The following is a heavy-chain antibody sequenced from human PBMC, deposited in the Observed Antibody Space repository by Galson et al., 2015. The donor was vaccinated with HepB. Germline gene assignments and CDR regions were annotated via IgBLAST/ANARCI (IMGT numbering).Heavy chain of an antibody. CDR3: ARDFGYWKFDW. J-gene: IGHJ4*02. V-gene: IGHV3-7*01. D-gene: IGHD1-1*01. CDR2: INPDESEK. Sequence: SLRLSCAASGIMPSDYWMDWVRQAPGKGLEWVASINPDESEKYYVDSVKGRFTISRDNAKNSVFLQMNSLRVEDTAVYYCARDFGYWKFDWWGRGSLVTASS. CDR1: GIMPSDYW.